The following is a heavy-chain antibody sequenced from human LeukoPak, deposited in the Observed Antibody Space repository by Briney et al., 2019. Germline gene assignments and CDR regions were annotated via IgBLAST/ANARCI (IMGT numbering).Heavy chain of an antibody. V-gene: IGHV3-48*04. CDR1: GFTFSSYS. CDR3: ARPIVGATFAY. Sequence: GGSLRLSCAASGFTFSSYSMNWVRQAPGKGLEWVSYISSSSSTIYYADSVKGRFTISRDNAKNSLYLEMNSLRAEDTAVYYCARPIVGATFAYWGQGTLVTVSS. D-gene: IGHD1-26*01. J-gene: IGHJ4*02. CDR2: ISSSSSTI.